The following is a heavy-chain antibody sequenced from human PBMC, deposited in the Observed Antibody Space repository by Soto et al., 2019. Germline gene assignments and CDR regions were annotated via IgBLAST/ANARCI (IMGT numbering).Heavy chain of an antibody. Sequence: QLQLQESGPGLVKPSETLSLTCTVSGGSISSSSYYWGWIRQPPGKGLEWIGSIYYSGSTYYNPSLKSRVTISVDTSKNQFSLKLSSVTAADTAVYYCARSPLGVVGATSFDYWGQGTLGTVSS. J-gene: IGHJ4*02. CDR3: ARSPLGVVGATSFDY. D-gene: IGHD1-26*01. CDR2: IYYSGST. V-gene: IGHV4-39*01. CDR1: GGSISSSSYY.